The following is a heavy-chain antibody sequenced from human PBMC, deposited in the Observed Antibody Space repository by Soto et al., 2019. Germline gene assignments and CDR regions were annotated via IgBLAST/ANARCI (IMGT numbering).Heavy chain of an antibody. J-gene: IGHJ4*02. CDR2: IYYSGST. D-gene: IGHD6-19*01. CDR3: ARLRKLIGVASIDY. CDR1: GSINSSSYY. Sequence: QLQLQESGPGLVKPSETLSLTCGSINSSSYYWGWIRQPPGKGLEWIGSIYYSGSTYYNPSLKSRVTISVDTSENQFSLKLSSVTAADTAVYYCARLRKLIGVASIDYWGQGTLVTVSS. V-gene: IGHV4-39*01.